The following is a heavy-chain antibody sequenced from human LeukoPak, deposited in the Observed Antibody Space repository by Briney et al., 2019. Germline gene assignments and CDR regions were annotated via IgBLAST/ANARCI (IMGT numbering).Heavy chain of an antibody. D-gene: IGHD3-10*01. Sequence: GESLKISCKGSGYSFINQWIGWLRQMPGEGLEWMGSVYPGDSDARYSPSFQGHVSISVDKSINTAYLQWSSLKASDTAMYYCARLVSSHYGSESYFPNWGQGTLVSVSS. CDR2: VYPGDSDA. CDR3: ARLVSSHYGSESYFPN. CDR1: GYSFINQW. V-gene: IGHV5-51*01. J-gene: IGHJ4*02.